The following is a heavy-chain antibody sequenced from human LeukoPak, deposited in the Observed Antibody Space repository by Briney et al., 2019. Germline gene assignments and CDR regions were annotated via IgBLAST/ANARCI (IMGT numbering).Heavy chain of an antibody. J-gene: IGHJ3*02. CDR1: GFTFSTYS. CDR3: ARDPFHYDILTRGQHDAFDI. Sequence: GGSLRLSCAASGFTFSTYSMTWVRQAPGKGLEWVSCISSRSNYIQYADSVKGRFTISRDNAKNSLYLQMNSLRAEDTAVYYCARDPFHYDILTRGQHDAFDIWGQGTMVTVSS. D-gene: IGHD3-9*01. V-gene: IGHV3-21*01. CDR2: ISSRSNYI.